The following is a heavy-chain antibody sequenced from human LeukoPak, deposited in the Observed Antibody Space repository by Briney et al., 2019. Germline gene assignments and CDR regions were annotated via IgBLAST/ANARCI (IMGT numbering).Heavy chain of an antibody. CDR3: AKTEETYDRAFDT. V-gene: IGHV4-61*01. J-gene: IGHJ4*02. CDR1: GGSVSSRNYY. D-gene: IGHD3-22*01. Sequence: SETLSLTCTVSGGSVSSRNYYWNWIRQSPGKGPEWIGFIPYSGRTKYNPSLKSRVTISVDTTKNQISLKLNSVTAADTAVYYCAKTEETYDRAFDTWGQGTLVTVSS. CDR2: IPYSGRT.